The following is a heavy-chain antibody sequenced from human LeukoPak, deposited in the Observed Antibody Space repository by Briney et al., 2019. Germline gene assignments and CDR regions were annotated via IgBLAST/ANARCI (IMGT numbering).Heavy chain of an antibody. CDR3: AKVGYSYGRLDY. Sequence: GGSLRLSCAASGFTFSSYAMSWVRQAPGKGPEWVSAISGSGGSTYYADSVKGRFTISRDNSKNTLYLQMNSLRAEDTAVYYCAKVGYSYGRLDYWGQGTLVTVSS. D-gene: IGHD5-18*01. CDR2: ISGSGGST. CDR1: GFTFSSYA. J-gene: IGHJ4*02. V-gene: IGHV3-23*01.